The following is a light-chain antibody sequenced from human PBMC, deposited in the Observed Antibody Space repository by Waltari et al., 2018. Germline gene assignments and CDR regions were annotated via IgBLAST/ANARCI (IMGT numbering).Light chain of an antibody. CDR2: EVS. CDR1: RSDPGRYNL. J-gene: IGLJ3*02. CDR3: CSSPESSTSWV. Sequence: QSALTQPASVSGSPGHATTTPSPGPRSDPGRYNLVSWFHQPPDNAPKLLIYEVSKRPSEVSNRFSGSASGNTAYLTISGLQAEDEADYYCCSSPESSTSWVFGGGTKLTVL. V-gene: IGLV2-23*02.